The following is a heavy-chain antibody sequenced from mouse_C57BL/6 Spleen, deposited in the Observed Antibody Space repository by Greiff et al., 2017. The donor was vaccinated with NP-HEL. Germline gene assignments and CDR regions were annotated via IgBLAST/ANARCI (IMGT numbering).Heavy chain of an antibody. CDR1: GYTFTDYE. CDR3: TRKETMVTNFDY. CDR2: IDPETGGT. J-gene: IGHJ2*01. D-gene: IGHD2-2*01. V-gene: IGHV1-15*01. Sequence: QVQLQQSGAELVRPGASVTLSCKASGYTFTDYEMHWVKQTPVHGLEWIGAIDPETGGTAYNQKFKGKAILTADKSSSTAYMELRSLTSEDSAVYYCTRKETMVTNFDYWGQGTTLTVSS.